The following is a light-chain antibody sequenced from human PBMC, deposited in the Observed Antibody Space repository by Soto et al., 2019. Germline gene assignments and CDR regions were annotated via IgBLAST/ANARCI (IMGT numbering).Light chain of an antibody. CDR3: QQRKNWPPIT. CDR2: DSS. Sequence: EIELTQSPATLSLSPGETATLSCRASQNVDKFLAWYQQRPGQPPRLLIFDSSNMVTGVSVRFRGGWSGTDFTLTIGSLQPEDSAVYYCQQRKNWPPITLGQGTRLEIK. CDR1: QNVDKF. V-gene: IGKV3-11*01. J-gene: IGKJ5*01.